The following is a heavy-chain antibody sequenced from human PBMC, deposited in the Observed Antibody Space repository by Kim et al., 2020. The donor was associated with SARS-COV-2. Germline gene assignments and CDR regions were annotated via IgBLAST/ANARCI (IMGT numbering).Heavy chain of an antibody. CDR1: GLSFSDSY. Sequence: GGSLRLSCAASGLSFSDSYMNWVRQAPGKGLEWLSFISTRGESIFYADSVEVRFTLSRDNAKNSLYLQMNYLRDGDTAVYYCARSGNGYNAFGIWGQGVLCTVSS. CDR2: ISTRGESI. V-gene: IGHV3-11*01. J-gene: IGHJ4*02. CDR3: ARSGNGYNAFGI. D-gene: IGHD5-18*01.